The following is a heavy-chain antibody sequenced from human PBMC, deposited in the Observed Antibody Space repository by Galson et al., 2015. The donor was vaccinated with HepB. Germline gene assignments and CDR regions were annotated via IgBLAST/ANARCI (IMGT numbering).Heavy chain of an antibody. V-gene: IGHV4-4*07. CDR1: GDSISDYY. Sequence: ETLSLTCTVSGDSISDYYWSWIRQPAGKGLEWIGRIYSSGSTNYNPSLKSRVTMSIDTSKNQFSLKMSSVTAADTAVYYCARDPAVGVPAAAFDCWGQGTLVTVSS. D-gene: IGHD2-2*01. CDR2: IYSSGST. J-gene: IGHJ4*02. CDR3: ARDPAVGVPAAAFDC.